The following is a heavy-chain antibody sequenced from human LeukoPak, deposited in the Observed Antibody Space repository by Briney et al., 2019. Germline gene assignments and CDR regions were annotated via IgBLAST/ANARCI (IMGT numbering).Heavy chain of an antibody. CDR2: SNSNNGDT. J-gene: IGHJ4*02. Sequence: ASVKVSCKASGYTFTTYGISWVRQAPGQGLEWMGWSNSNNGDTNYAQKFQGRVTMTTDKSTSTAYMELRSLRPDDMAVYYCARVKDSSGYSGLSDYWGQGTLVTVSS. CDR3: ARVKDSSGYSGLSDY. CDR1: GYTFTTYG. V-gene: IGHV1-18*03. D-gene: IGHD3-22*01.